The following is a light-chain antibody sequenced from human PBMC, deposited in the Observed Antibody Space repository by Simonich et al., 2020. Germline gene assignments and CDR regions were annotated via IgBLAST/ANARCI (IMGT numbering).Light chain of an antibody. Sequence: QSALTQPASVSGSPGQSITISCTGTSRDVGSYNLVSWYQQHPGKAPKLMIYEGSKRPSGVSNRFSGSNSGNTASLTISGLQAEDEADYYCCSYAGSSTLVFGGGTKLTVL. CDR3: CSYAGSSTLV. V-gene: IGLV2-23*01. J-gene: IGLJ2*01. CDR1: SRDVGSYNL. CDR2: EGS.